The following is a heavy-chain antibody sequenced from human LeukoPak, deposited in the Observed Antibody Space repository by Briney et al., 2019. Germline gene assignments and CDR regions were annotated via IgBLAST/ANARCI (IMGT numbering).Heavy chain of an antibody. Sequence: PSETLSLTCAVYGGSFSGFYWSWIRQPPGKGLEWIGEINHSGSSNYNPSLESRVTISVDTSKSQFSLKLSSVTAADTAVYYCARPMIRGVPHKYWYFDLWGRGTQVTVSS. J-gene: IGHJ2*01. D-gene: IGHD3-10*01. CDR2: INHSGSS. CDR1: GGSFSGFY. CDR3: ARPMIRGVPHKYWYFDL. V-gene: IGHV4-34*01.